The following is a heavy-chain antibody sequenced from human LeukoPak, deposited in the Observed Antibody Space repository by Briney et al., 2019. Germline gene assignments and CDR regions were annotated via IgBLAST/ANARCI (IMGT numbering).Heavy chain of an antibody. CDR1: GFTFSSYA. J-gene: IGHJ4*02. V-gene: IGHV3-7*01. Sequence: GGSLRLSCAASGFTFSSYAMSWVRQAPGKGLEWVANIKQDGSEKYYVDSVKGRFTISRDNAKNSLYLQMNSLRAEDTAVYYCARPYDFWSGYHDYWGQGTLVTVSS. CDR3: ARPYDFWSGYHDY. D-gene: IGHD3-3*01. CDR2: IKQDGSEK.